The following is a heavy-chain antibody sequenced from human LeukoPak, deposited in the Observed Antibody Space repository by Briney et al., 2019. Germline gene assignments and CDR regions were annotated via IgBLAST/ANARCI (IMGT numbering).Heavy chain of an antibody. CDR1: GFTFSSYG. D-gene: IGHD4-23*01. V-gene: IGHV3-33*01. CDR2: IWYDGSNK. Sequence: PGRSLRLSCAASGFTFSSYGMHWVRQAPGKGLEWVAVIWYDGSNKYYADSVKGRFTISRDDSKNTLYLQMNSLRAEDTAVYYCARVGPASRPLYGGNSNYHYYYGMDVWAKGPRSPSP. J-gene: IGHJ6*02. CDR3: ARVGPASRPLYGGNSNYHYYYGMDV.